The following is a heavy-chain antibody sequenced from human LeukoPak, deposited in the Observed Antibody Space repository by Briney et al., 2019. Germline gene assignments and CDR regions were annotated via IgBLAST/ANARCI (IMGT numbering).Heavy chain of an antibody. D-gene: IGHD4-23*01. CDR2: IWYDGSKS. J-gene: IGHJ4*02. V-gene: IGHV3-33*03. Sequence: PGTSLRLSCAASGFTFRNFGMHWVRQAPGKGLEWVAIIWYDGSKSYYADSVKDRFTFSRDNSKNTVYLQMNSLRAEDTAVYYCAKLSSYGGHGWGQGTLVTVSS. CDR1: GFTFRNFG. CDR3: AKLSSYGGHG.